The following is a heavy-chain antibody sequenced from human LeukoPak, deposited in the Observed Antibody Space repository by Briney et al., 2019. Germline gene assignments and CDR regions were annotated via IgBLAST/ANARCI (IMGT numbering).Heavy chain of an antibody. J-gene: IGHJ4*02. CDR1: GGSISSSSYY. D-gene: IGHD1-26*01. Sequence: KSSETLSLTCTVSGGSISSSSYYWGWIRQPPGKGLEWIGSIYYSGSTYYDPSLKSRVTISVDTSKNQFSLKLSSVTAADTAVYYCARSGGSYTLDVAYWGQGILVTVSS. CDR3: ARSGGSYTLDVAY. V-gene: IGHV4-39*07. CDR2: IYYSGST.